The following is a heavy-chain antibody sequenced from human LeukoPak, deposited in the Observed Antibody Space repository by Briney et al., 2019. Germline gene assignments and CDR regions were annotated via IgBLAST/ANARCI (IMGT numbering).Heavy chain of an antibody. J-gene: IGHJ6*03. V-gene: IGHV3-30*02. D-gene: IGHD3-10*01. Sequence: GGSLRLSCAASGFTFSSYGMHWVRQAPGKGLEWVAFIRYDGSNKYYADSVKGRFTISRDNSKNTLYLQMNSLRAEDTAVYYCAKGYYGSGSYRYYYYYMDVWGKGTTVTVSS. CDR3: AKGYYGSGSYRYYYYYMDV. CDR2: IRYDGSNK. CDR1: GFTFSSYG.